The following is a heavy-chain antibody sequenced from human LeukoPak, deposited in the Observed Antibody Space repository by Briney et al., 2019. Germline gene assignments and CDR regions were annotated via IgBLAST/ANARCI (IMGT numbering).Heavy chain of an antibody. CDR1: GFTFSSYA. J-gene: IGHJ4*02. D-gene: IGHD2-8*01. V-gene: IGHV3-23*01. CDR2: ISGSGGST. Sequence: GGSLRLSCAASGFTFSSYAMSWVRQAPGKGLGWVPAISGSGGSTYYADSVKGRFTISRDNSKNTLYLQMNSLRAEDTAVYYCAKDGVMVYAIKYYFDYWGQGTLVTVSS. CDR3: AKDGVMVYAIKYYFDY.